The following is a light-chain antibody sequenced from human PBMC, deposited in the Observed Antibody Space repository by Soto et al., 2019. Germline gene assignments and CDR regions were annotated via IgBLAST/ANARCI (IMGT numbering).Light chain of an antibody. CDR3: QQYSIFWT. V-gene: IGKV1-5*03. CDR1: QNVNNW. J-gene: IGKJ1*01. Sequence: DIQMTQSPSTLSASVGDRVTITCRASQNVNNWLAWFQQKPGKAPKLLIYAASNLDSGVPSRFSGSGSGTEFTLTISSLQPDDFATYYCQQYSIFWTFGQGTKVEIK. CDR2: AAS.